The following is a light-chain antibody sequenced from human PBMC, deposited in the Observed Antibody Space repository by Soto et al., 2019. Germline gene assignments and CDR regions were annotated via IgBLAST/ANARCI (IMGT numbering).Light chain of an antibody. CDR3: QQYHSFSPEGLT. J-gene: IGKJ4*01. CDR1: QTINTW. V-gene: IGKV1-5*01. CDR2: DAF. Sequence: DIQMTQSPSTLSASVGERVTITCRASQTINTWLAWYQHKPGKAPKLLIYDAFTLQTGVPSRFSGYSSGTEFTLTISSLQPDDLATYFCQQYHSFSPEGLTFGGGTKVEL.